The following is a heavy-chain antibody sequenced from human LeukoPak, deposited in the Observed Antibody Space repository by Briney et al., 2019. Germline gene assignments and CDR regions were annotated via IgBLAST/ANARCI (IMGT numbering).Heavy chain of an antibody. Sequence: ASVKVSCKASGYTFTGYYMHWVRQAPGQGLEWMGWINPNSGGTNYAQKFQDRVTMTRDTSISTAYMELSRLRSDDTAVYYCAREARVTRSWFDPWGQGTLVTVSS. CDR3: AREARVTRSWFDP. D-gene: IGHD4-17*01. CDR1: GYTFTGYY. CDR2: INPNSGGT. V-gene: IGHV1-2*02. J-gene: IGHJ5*02.